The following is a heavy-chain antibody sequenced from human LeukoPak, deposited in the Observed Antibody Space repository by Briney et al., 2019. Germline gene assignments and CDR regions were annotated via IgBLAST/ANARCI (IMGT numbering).Heavy chain of an antibody. J-gene: IGHJ4*02. V-gene: IGHV3-74*01. CDR3: ARGSGRISIFGVPY. CDR1: GFTFSSYW. D-gene: IGHD3-3*01. CDR2: IKSDGST. Sequence: AGGSLRLSCAASGFTFSSYWMHWVRQTPGKGLVWVSRIKSDGSTIYADSVKGRFTISRDNARNTLYLQMNSLRVEDTAMYYCARGSGRISIFGVPYWGQGTLVTVSS.